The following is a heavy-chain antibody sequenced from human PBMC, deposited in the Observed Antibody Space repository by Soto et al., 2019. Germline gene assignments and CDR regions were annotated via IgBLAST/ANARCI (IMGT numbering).Heavy chain of an antibody. CDR1: GFTFSSYS. Sequence: GGSLRLSCAASGFTFSSYSMNWVRQAPGKGLEWVSYISSSSSTIYYADSVKGRFTISRDNAKHSLYLQMNSLRDEDTAVYYCARDGWQQLVPRDDYWGQGTLVTVSS. J-gene: IGHJ4*02. CDR3: ARDGWQQLVPRDDY. V-gene: IGHV3-48*02. D-gene: IGHD6-13*01. CDR2: ISSSSSTI.